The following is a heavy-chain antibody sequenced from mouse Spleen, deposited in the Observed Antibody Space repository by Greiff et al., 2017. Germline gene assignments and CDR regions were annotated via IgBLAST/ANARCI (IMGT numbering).Heavy chain of an antibody. J-gene: IGHJ2*01. CDR1: GFNIKDTY. D-gene: IGHD4-1*01. CDR2: IDPANGNT. V-gene: IGHV14-3*02. Sequence: EVHLVESGAELVKPGASVKLSCTASGFNIKDTYMHWVKQRPEQGLEWIGRIDPANGNTKYDPKFQGKATITADTSSNTAYLQLSSLTSEDTAVYYCARGNWDGYWGQGTTLTVSS. CDR3: ARGNWDGY.